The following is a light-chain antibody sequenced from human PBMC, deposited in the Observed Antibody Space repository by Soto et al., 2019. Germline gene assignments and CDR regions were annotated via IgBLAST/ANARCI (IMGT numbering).Light chain of an antibody. V-gene: IGKV3-11*01. CDR2: YAS. Sequence: EIVLTQSPATLSLSPGERATLSCRASQSVSSYLAWYQQKPGQAPRLLMSYASNRATGIPARFSGSGSGTDFTLTISSLEPEDFAVYYCQQRSNWPLTFCGGTKVEIK. CDR1: QSVSSY. J-gene: IGKJ4*01. CDR3: QQRSNWPLT.